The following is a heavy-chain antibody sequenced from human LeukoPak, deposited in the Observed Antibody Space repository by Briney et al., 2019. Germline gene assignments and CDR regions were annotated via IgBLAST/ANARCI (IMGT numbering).Heavy chain of an antibody. Sequence: SETLSLTCTVSGGSVSSDSYYWSWIRQPPGKGLEWIGHISYSGTTNYNPSLKSRVIISIDISQNQFSLKLSSVTAADTAVYYCASAPNPTFFDYWGQGPLATVSS. CDR2: ISYSGTT. J-gene: IGHJ4*02. CDR1: GGSVSSDSYY. V-gene: IGHV4-61*01. CDR3: ASAPNPTFFDY.